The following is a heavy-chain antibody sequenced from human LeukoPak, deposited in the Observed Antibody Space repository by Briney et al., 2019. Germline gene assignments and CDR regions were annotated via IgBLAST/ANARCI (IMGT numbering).Heavy chain of an antibody. CDR3: SVRGLIDGGGSYFDY. CDR1: GGTFSSYA. D-gene: IGHD3-10*01. Sequence: ASVKVSCKASGGTFSSYAISWVRQAPGQGLEWMGRIIPILDITNYAQKFQGRVTITADKSTRTACMELSSLKSEDTAVYYCSVRGLIDGGGSYFDYWGQGTLVTVSS. J-gene: IGHJ4*02. CDR2: IIPILDIT. V-gene: IGHV1-69*04.